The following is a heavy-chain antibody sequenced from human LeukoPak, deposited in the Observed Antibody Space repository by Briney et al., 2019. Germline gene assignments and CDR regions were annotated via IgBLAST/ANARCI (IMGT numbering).Heavy chain of an antibody. J-gene: IGHJ4*02. D-gene: IGHD6-6*01. CDR1: GFTFSSYW. Sequence: PGGSLRLSCAASGFTFSSYWMHWVRQAPGKGLGWVSRINSDGSSTSYADSVKGRFTISRDNAKNSLYLQMNSLRAEDTAVYYCARDRKYKYSRPYRDYWGQGTLVTVSS. CDR2: INSDGSST. V-gene: IGHV3-74*01. CDR3: ARDRKYKYSRPYRDY.